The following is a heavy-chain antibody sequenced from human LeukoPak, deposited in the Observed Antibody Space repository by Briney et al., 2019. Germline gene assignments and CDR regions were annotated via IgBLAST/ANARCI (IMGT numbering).Heavy chain of an antibody. CDR2: IYSGGII. J-gene: IGHJ4*02. Sequence: PGGSLRLSCAASGFTVSTNYMSWVRQAPGKGLEWVSVIYSGGIIYYAASVKGRFTISRDSSKNTLSLQMNSLRAEDTAVYYCARNSGGDSYGYYFDYWGQGTLVTVSS. CDR1: GFTVSTNY. D-gene: IGHD2-21*01. CDR3: ARNSGGDSYGYYFDY. V-gene: IGHV3-66*01.